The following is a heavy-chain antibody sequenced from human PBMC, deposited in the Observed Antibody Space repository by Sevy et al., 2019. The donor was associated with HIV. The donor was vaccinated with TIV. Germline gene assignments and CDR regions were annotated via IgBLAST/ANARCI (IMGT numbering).Heavy chain of an antibody. J-gene: IGHJ4*02. CDR2: FDPEDGET. CDR1: GYTRNKLS. CDR3: AATKDYYESSGPPFDY. V-gene: IGHV1-24*01. D-gene: IGHD3-22*01. Sequence: ASVKVSCKVSGYTRNKLSMHWVRQAPGKGLEWMGSFDPEDGETFYAQKFQGRVTMTEDTSTDTAYMQLGSLRSEDTAAYYCAATKDYYESSGPPFDYWGQGTLVTVSS.